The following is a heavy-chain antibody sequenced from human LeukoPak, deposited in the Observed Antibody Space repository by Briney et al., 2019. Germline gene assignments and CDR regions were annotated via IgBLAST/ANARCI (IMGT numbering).Heavy chain of an antibody. J-gene: IGHJ5*02. Sequence: PSETLSLTCAVYGGSFSNYYWSWIRQSPGKGLEWIGEIDHSGSTNYNPSLRSHFTISIDTSKNQFSLKLHSVTAADTAVYFCARGEAVPGTEIDLWGQGTLVTVSS. D-gene: IGHD6-19*01. CDR1: GGSFSNYY. V-gene: IGHV4-34*01. CDR3: ARGEAVPGTEIDL. CDR2: IDHSGST.